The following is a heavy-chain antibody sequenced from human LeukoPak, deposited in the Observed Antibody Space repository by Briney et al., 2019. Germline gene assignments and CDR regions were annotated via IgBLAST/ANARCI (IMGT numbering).Heavy chain of an antibody. CDR2: IYPGDSDT. CDR1: GYSFTSYW. J-gene: IGHJ5*02. D-gene: IGHD5-18*01. V-gene: IGHV5-51*01. CDR3: ARHRDTAMVTPYNWFDP. Sequence: GESLKISCKGSGYSFTSYWIGWVRQMPGKGLEWMGIIYPGDSDTRYSPSFQGQVTISAYKSISTAYLQWSSLKASDTAMYYCARHRDTAMVTPYNWFDPGAREPWSPSPQ.